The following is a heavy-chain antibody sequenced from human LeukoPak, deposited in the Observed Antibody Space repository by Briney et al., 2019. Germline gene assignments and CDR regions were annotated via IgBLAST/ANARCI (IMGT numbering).Heavy chain of an antibody. CDR2: IIPILGIA. Sequence: ASVKVSCKASGGTFSSYAISWVRQAPGQGLEWMGRIIPILGIANYAQKFQGRVTITADKSTSTAYMELRSLRSDDTAVYYCARVLTPETGLDDHWGQGTLVTVSS. CDR3: ARVLTPETGLDDH. V-gene: IGHV1-69*04. CDR1: GGTFSSYA. D-gene: IGHD4-23*01. J-gene: IGHJ4*02.